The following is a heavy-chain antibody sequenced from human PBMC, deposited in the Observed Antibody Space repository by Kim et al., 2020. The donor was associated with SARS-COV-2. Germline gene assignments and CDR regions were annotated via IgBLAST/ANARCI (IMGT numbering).Heavy chain of an antibody. CDR1: GGSISSSSYY. V-gene: IGHV4-39*01. CDR3: ARGIAARPLDY. D-gene: IGHD6-6*01. Sequence: SETLSLTCTVSGGSISSSSYYWGWIRQPPGKGLEWIGSIYYSGSTYYNPSLKSRVTISVDTSKNQFSLKLSSVTAADTAVYYCARGIAARPLDYWGQGTL. J-gene: IGHJ4*02. CDR2: IYYSGST.